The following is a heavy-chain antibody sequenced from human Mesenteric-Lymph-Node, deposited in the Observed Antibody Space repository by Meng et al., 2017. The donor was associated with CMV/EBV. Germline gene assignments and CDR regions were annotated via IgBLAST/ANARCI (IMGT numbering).Heavy chain of an antibody. J-gene: IGHJ4*02. V-gene: IGHV7-4-1*02. Sequence: FPFPSYAMNWVRQAPGQGLEWMGCINTNTGNPTYAPGFTGRFVFSLDTSVSTAYLQISSLKAEDTAVYYCARGQTKLRYFDWSPTDYWGQGTLVTVSS. CDR1: FPFPSYA. D-gene: IGHD3-9*01. CDR2: INTNTGNP. CDR3: ARGQTKLRYFDWSPTDY.